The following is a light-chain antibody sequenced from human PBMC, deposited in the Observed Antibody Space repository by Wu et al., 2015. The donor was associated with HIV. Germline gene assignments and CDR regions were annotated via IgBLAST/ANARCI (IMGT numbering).Light chain of an antibody. CDR1: QGIGSY. CDR2: GAS. CDR3: QQYNNWPRS. V-gene: IGKV1D-13*01. J-gene: IGKJ2*03. Sequence: ATQLTQSPSSLSASVGDRVTITCRASQGIGSYLAWYQHKPGKAPRLLIYGASTRATGIPARFSGSGSGTEFTLTISSLQSEDFAVYYCQQYNNWPRSFGQGTKLEIK.